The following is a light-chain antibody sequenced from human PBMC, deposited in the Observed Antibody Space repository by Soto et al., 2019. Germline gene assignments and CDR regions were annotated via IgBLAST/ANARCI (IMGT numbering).Light chain of an antibody. Sequence: ETVMTQSPGTLSVSPGDTATLSCRASQRVSSNLAWYQQKPGQAPSLLIYGAFTRATGIPARFSGTGSGTEFTLTISSLQSEDFALYYCQQYNDWPLTFGQGTKVDIK. J-gene: IGKJ1*01. CDR2: GAF. CDR3: QQYNDWPLT. CDR1: QRVSSN. V-gene: IGKV3-15*01.